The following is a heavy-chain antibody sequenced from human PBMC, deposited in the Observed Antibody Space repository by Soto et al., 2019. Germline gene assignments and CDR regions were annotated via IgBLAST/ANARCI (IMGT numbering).Heavy chain of an antibody. J-gene: IGHJ5*02. CDR1: GFTFSSYG. CDR3: ARDRETYYYDSSPNWFDP. Sequence: PGGSLRLSCAASGFTFSSYGMHWVRQAPGKGLEWVAVIWYDGSNKYYADSVKGRFTISRDNSKNTLYLQMNSLRAEDTAVYYCARDRETYYYDSSPNWFDPWGQGTLVTVSS. V-gene: IGHV3-33*01. CDR2: IWYDGSNK. D-gene: IGHD3-22*01.